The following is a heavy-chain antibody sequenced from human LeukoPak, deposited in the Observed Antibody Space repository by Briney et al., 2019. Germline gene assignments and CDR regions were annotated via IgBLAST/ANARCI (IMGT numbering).Heavy chain of an antibody. J-gene: IGHJ4*02. CDR3: ARDLLNEGNHLDY. D-gene: IGHD4-23*01. Sequence: SETLSLTCTVSGGSISSGDYYWSWIRQPPGKGLEWIGYIYYSGSTYYNPSLKSRVTVSVDTSKNQFSLKLSSVTAADTAVYYCARDLLNEGNHLDYWGQGTLITVSS. CDR1: GGSISSGDYY. V-gene: IGHV4-30-4*01. CDR2: IYYSGST.